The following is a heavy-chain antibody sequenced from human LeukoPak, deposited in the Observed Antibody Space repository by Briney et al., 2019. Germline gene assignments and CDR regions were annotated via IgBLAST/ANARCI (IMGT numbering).Heavy chain of an antibody. CDR3: ARGPLIAIAGVQSTDLFYFEF. V-gene: IGHV1-2*06. CDR1: GYTFSGNY. Sequence: GASVKVSCKXSGYTFSGNYMYWMRQAPRQGLEWMGRINPYSGAAYFSQKFQGRVTMTSDTSISTAYMELSGLRSDDTAVYYCARGPLIAIAGVQSTDLFYFEFWGQGTLVTVSA. D-gene: IGHD6-13*01. CDR2: INPYSGAA. J-gene: IGHJ4*02.